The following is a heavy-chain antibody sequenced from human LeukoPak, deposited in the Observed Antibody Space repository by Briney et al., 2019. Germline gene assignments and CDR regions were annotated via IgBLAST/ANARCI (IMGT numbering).Heavy chain of an antibody. CDR3: TANPYGSLSWFDP. CDR2: ITATGGAT. V-gene: IGHV3-23*01. Sequence: GGSLRLSCAASGFTFSDYAMTWVRQAPGKGLEWVSAITATGGATYSADSVRGRFTISRDNSNNTLYLQMNTLRAEDTAVYYCTANPYGSLSWFDPWGQGTLVTVSS. CDR1: GFTFSDYA. D-gene: IGHD3-10*01. J-gene: IGHJ5*02.